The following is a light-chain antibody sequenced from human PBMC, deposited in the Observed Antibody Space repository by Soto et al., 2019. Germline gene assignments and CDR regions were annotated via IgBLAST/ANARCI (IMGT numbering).Light chain of an antibody. J-gene: IGKJ1*01. CDR2: GAS. CDR3: QQYGSSPPT. V-gene: IGKV3-20*01. Sequence: EIVLTQSPGTLSLSPGERATLSCRASQSVNSFYLAWFQQKPGQGPRLLIYGASSRATGTPDRFSGSGSGTDFTLTINRLEPEDFALYYCQQYGSSPPTFGQGTKVDI. CDR1: QSVNSFY.